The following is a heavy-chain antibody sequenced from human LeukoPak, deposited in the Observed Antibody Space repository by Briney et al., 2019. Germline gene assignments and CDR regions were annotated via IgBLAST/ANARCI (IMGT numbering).Heavy chain of an antibody. Sequence: PGGSLRLSCAASGSTFSSFAMSWVRQPPGKGLEWVSTIVGSVDTTYYADSVKGRFTISRDNSKDTLYLQMNSLRAEDMAVYYCVGEDGYNSGPSAHFYGVDVWGQGTTVTVSS. J-gene: IGHJ6*02. CDR2: IVGSVDTT. D-gene: IGHD5-24*01. CDR1: GSTFSSFA. V-gene: IGHV3-23*01. CDR3: VGEDGYNSGPSAHFYGVDV.